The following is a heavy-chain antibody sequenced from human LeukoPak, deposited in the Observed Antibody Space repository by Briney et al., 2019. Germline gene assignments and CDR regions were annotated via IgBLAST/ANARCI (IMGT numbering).Heavy chain of an antibody. CDR3: ARGGAARLHFQN. CDR2: IYHSGST. Sequence: SETLSLTCTVSGGSISTYYWNWIRQPPGKGLEWIGYIYHSGSTNYNPSLQSRVTISVDTSKNQFSLNLNSVTAADTAVYYCARGGAARLHFQNWGQGTLVTVSP. J-gene: IGHJ1*01. D-gene: IGHD6-6*01. V-gene: IGHV4-59*01. CDR1: GGSISTYY.